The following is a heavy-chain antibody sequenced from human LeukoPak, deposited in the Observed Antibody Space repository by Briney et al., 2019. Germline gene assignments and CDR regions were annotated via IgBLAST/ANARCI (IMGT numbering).Heavy chain of an antibody. J-gene: IGHJ4*02. CDR1: GFTFSDSW. CDR2: INNRGTNK. CDR3: TRGDPDY. D-gene: IGHD2-21*02. Sequence: GGSLRLSCAASGFTFSDSWMQWVRQAPGKGLEWVVNINNRGTNKYLADSVRGRFTISRDNAKNSLFLQMNSLRAEDTAIYYCTRGDPDYWGQGTLVTVSS. V-gene: IGHV3-7*01.